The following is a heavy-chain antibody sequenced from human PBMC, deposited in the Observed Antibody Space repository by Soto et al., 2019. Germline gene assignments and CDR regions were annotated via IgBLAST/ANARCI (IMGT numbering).Heavy chain of an antibody. J-gene: IGHJ4*02. V-gene: IGHV3-33*01. CDR2: IWNDGSNE. D-gene: IGHD2-15*01. CDR3: ARDQTDSGGYSDY. Sequence: PGGSLRLSCEASGFPFSSFGIHWVRQAPGKGLEWLAIIWNDGSNEYYADSVKGRFTISRDNSKNTVYLQVSNLRAEDTAVYFCARDQTDSGGYSDYWGQGTLVTVSS. CDR1: GFPFSSFG.